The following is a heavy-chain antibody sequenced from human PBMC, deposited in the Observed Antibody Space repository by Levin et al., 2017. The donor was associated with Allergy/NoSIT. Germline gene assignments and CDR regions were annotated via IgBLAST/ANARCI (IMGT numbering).Heavy chain of an antibody. V-gene: IGHV3-15*01. CDR3: TTYLSSLYYFDY. D-gene: IGHD6-13*01. CDR2: IKSKADGGTT. Sequence: GGSLRLSCAASGITFSNAWMSWARQAPGKGLEWVGRIKSKADGGTTEYAAPVKGRFTISRDDSKNTRYLQMNSLKTEDTAVYFFTTYLSSLYYFDYLGQGTLVPVSS. J-gene: IGHJ4*02. CDR1: GITFSNAW.